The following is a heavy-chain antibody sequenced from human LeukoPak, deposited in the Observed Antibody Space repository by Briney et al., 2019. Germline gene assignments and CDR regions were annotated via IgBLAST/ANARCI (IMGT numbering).Heavy chain of an antibody. CDR1: GFTFSDYY. V-gene: IGHV3-11*01. Sequence: PGGSLRLSCAASGFTFSDYYMSWIRQAPGKGLEWVSYISDNGRTIYYADSVRGRFTISRDNAKKSLYLQMNSLRVEDTAVYYCASPKYGNYYYYGMDVWGQGTTVTVSS. D-gene: IGHD1-26*01. CDR2: ISDNGRTI. J-gene: IGHJ6*02. CDR3: ASPKYGNYYYYGMDV.